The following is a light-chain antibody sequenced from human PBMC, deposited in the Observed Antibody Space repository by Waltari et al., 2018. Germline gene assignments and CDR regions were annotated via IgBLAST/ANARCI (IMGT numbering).Light chain of an antibody. CDR3: QQHDNLPLT. CDR2: GAS. Sequence: DLQMTQFPSSLSASVGDSITITCRASQSIRNFLDWYQQKPGKAPKLLIYGASTLQSGVPSRFSGSGSGTDFTLTISSLQSEDFATYYCQQHDNLPLTFGPGTKVDIK. V-gene: IGKV1-39*01. CDR1: QSIRNF. J-gene: IGKJ3*01.